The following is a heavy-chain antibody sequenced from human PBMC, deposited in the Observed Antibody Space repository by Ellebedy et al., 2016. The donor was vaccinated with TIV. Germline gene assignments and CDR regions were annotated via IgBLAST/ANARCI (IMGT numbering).Heavy chain of an antibody. CDR3: ARDSKKGWAFDI. J-gene: IGHJ3*02. CDR2: VHYTGST. V-gene: IGHV4-59*01. CDR1: GGSISPYS. Sequence: SETLSLTCTVSGGSISPYSWSWIRQPPGQGLDYIGYVHYTGSTDYNPSLKSRVTISVDAFKNQLSLKLTSVTAADTAVYYCARDSKKGWAFDIWGQGTMVTVSS. D-gene: IGHD2-15*01.